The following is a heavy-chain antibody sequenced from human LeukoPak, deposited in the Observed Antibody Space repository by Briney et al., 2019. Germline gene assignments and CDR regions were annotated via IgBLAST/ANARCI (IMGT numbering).Heavy chain of an antibody. J-gene: IGHJ3*02. CDR3: ARLLLITMIVADAFDI. D-gene: IGHD3-22*01. V-gene: IGHV4-38-2*02. CDR2: IYHSGST. CDR1: GYSISSGYY. Sequence: SETLSLTCTVSGYSISSGYYWGWIRQPPGKGLEWIGSIYHSGSTYYNPSLMSRVTISVDTSKNQFSLKLSSVTAADTAVYYCARLLLITMIVADAFDIWGQGTMVTGSS.